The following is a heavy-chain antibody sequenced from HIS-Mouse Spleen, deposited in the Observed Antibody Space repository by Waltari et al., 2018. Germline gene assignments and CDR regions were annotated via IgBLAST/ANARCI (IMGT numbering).Heavy chain of an antibody. D-gene: IGHD6-13*01. CDR2: IYYSGST. CDR3: ARHEGQQLVTSLFDY. J-gene: IGHJ4*02. CDR1: GCSISTSSYY. V-gene: IGHV4-39*01. Sequence: QLQLQESGPGLVKPSETLSLTCTVPGCSISTSSYYWGWIRQPPGKGLEWIGSIYYSGSTYYNPSLKSRVTISVDTSKNQFSLKLSSVTAADTAVYYCARHEGQQLVTSLFDYWGQGTLVTVSS.